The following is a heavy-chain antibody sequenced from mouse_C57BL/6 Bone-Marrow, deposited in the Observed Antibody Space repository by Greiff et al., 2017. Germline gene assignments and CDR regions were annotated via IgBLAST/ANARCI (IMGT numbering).Heavy chain of an antibody. J-gene: IGHJ4*01. CDR1: GYSFTGYY. CDR2: INPSTGGT. D-gene: IGHD3-2*02. Sequence: EVQLQQPGPELVKPGASVKISCKASGYSFTGYYMNWVKQSPEKSLEWIGEINPSTGGTTYNQKFKAKATLTVDKSSSTAYMQLKSLTSEDSAVYYCARRARQLRLRDAMDYWGQGTSVTVSS. V-gene: IGHV1-42*01. CDR3: ARRARQLRLRDAMDY.